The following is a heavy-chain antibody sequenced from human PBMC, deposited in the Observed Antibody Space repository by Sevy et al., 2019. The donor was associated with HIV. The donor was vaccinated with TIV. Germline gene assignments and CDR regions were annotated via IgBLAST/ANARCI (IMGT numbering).Heavy chain of an antibody. V-gene: IGHV4-39*01. J-gene: IGHJ5*02. D-gene: IGHD3-3*01. CDR3: AAPPFFHDFASNWFDP. CDR2: FYYSGST. CDR1: GGSISSSRYY. Sequence: SETLSLTCTVSGGSISSSRYYWGWIRQPPGKGLEWIGSFYYSGSTYYNPSLRSRVTISVDTSKNQFSLKLTSVTAADTAVYYCAAPPFFHDFASNWFDPWGRGTLVTVSS.